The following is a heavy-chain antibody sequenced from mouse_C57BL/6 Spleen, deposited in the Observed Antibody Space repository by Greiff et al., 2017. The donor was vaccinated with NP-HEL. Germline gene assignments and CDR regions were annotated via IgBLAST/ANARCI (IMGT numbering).Heavy chain of an antibody. V-gene: IGHV5-6*02. J-gene: IGHJ2*01. CDR3: ASGDMVS. CDR2: ISSGGSYT. Sequence: EVMLVESGGDLVKPGGSLKLSCAASGFTFSSYGMSWVRQTPDKRLEWVATISSGGSYTYYPDSVKGRFTISRDNAKNTLYLQMSSLKSEDTAMYYCASGDMVSWGQGTTLTVSS. CDR1: GFTFSSYG. D-gene: IGHD1-1*02.